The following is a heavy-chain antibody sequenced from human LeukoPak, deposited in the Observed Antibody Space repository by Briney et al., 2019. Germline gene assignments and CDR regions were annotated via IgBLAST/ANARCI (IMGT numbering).Heavy chain of an antibody. CDR3: ARGNTYYDFWSGYLGFGYFDY. D-gene: IGHD3-3*01. CDR2: IYHTGST. CDR1: GYSISSTYC. J-gene: IGHJ4*02. V-gene: IGHV4-38-2*02. Sequence: SETLSLTCTVSGYSISSTYCWGWIRQSPGRGLEWIGSIYHTGSTFYNPSLTSRVTISVDTSKNQFSLKLSSVTAADTAVYYCARGNTYYDFWSGYLGFGYFDYWGQGTLVTVSS.